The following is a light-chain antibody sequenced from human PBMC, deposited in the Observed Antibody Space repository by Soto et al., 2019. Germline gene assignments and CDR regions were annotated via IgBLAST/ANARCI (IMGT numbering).Light chain of an antibody. CDR1: QSVSNN. CDR2: DAS. J-gene: IGKJ2*01. V-gene: IGKV3D-15*01. Sequence: IVLTQSPAALSVSLGGRATLSCRASQSVSNNLAWYQQKPVQAPRLLIYDASIRATGSPTSFSGSGSGTDSTLTVSSLQSEDFAVYYCQQYNGWQYTCGQGTKVEIK. CDR3: QQYNGWQYT.